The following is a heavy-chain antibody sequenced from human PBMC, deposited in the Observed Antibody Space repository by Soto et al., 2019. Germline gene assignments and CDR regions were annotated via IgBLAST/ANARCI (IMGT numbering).Heavy chain of an antibody. CDR1: GFTFSSYS. V-gene: IGHV3-48*02. CDR2: ISSSSSTI. CDR3: ASCNWNYFSYYYGMDV. D-gene: IGHD1-7*01. Sequence: GGSLRLSCAASGFTFSSYSMNWVRQAPGKGLEWVSYISSSSSTIYYADSVKGRFTISRDNAKNSLYLQMNSLRDEGTAVYYCASCNWNYFSYYYGMDVWGQGTTVTVSS. J-gene: IGHJ6*02.